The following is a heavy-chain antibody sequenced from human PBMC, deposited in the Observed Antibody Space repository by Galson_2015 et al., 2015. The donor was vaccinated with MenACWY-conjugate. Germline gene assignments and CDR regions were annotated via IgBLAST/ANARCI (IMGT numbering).Heavy chain of an antibody. V-gene: IGHV3-49*03. CDR3: TRADHRYCSRTNCPFDH. CDR1: GLALPEFL. J-gene: IGHJ4*02. Sequence: SLRLSCATSGLALPEFLMGWFRQAPGHGLEWVGYIRCKHYGGKGQYAASVKDRFSISRDDSRSIAYLQMESLKAEDTALYYCTRADHRYCSRTNCPFDHWGQGALVTVSS. D-gene: IGHD2-2*01. CDR2: IRCKHYGGKG.